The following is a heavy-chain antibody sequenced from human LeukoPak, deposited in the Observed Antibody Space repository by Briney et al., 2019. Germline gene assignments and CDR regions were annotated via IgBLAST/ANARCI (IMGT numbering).Heavy chain of an antibody. CDR1: GFTFSSYG. D-gene: IGHD1-26*01. CDR3: AKDLSSGNYLYYYGVAV. Sequence: GGSLRLSCAVSGFTFSSYGMHWVRQAPGKGLEWVAVMSYDGSNKNCADSVKGRFTISRDNSKNTLYLQMNSLRVEDTAVYYCAKDLSSGNYLYYYGVAVWGQGTTVTVSS. J-gene: IGHJ6*02. V-gene: IGHV3-30*18. CDR2: MSYDGSNK.